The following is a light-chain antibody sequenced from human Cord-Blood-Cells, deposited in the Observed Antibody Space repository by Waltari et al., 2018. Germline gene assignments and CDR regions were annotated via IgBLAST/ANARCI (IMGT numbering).Light chain of an antibody. Sequence: DIVMTQSPDSLAVSLGERATINCKSSQSVLYSSNNKNYLAWYQQKPGQPPKLLIYWASTPESGVPDRFSGSGSGTDVTLTISSLQAEDVAVYSCQQYYSTPYSFGQGTKLEIK. J-gene: IGKJ2*03. CDR2: WAS. CDR3: QQYYSTPYS. V-gene: IGKV4-1*01. CDR1: QSVLYSSNNKNY.